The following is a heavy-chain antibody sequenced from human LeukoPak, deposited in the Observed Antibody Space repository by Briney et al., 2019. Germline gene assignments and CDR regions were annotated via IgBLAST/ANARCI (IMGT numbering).Heavy chain of an antibody. Sequence: GGSLRLSCVASGFTFDDHAMHWVRQAPGKGLEWVSSISWYSRNIGYADAGKGRFSISRDNAKNNLYMEMNSLRTDDTALCFCARDVWRRAFYYAMDVWGLGTTVAVSS. CDR1: GFTFDDHA. V-gene: IGHV3-9*01. CDR2: ISWYSRNI. CDR3: ARDVWRRAFYYAMDV. J-gene: IGHJ6*02. D-gene: IGHD2-21*01.